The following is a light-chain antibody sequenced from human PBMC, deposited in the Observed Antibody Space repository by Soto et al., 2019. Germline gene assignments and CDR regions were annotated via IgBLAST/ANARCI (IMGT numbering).Light chain of an antibody. CDR1: NSNIGRNT. CDR2: SNN. V-gene: IGLV1-44*01. CDR3: AAWDESPNVPV. Sequence: PVLTQPPSVSGTPGQRVTISCSGSNSNIGRNTVNWYQQLPGAAPNLLIYSNNQRPSGVPDRFSGSKSGTSASLAISGLHSEDEADYYCAAWDESPNVPVFGGGTKLTVL. J-gene: IGLJ3*02.